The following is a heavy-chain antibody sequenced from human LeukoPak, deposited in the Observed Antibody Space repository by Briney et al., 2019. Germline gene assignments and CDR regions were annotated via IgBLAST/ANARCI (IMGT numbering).Heavy chain of an antibody. CDR2: IYISENT. CDR1: GVSIRVYY. CDR3: ARAKISTWDFDY. J-gene: IGHJ4*02. D-gene: IGHD6-13*01. V-gene: IGHV4-4*07. Sequence: PSETLSLTCSVSGVSIRVYYWSWIRQPAGKGLEWIGRIYISENTNYNPSLKSRVTMSVDTSKNQFSLKLSSVTAADTAVYYCARAKISTWDFDYWGQGTLVTVSS.